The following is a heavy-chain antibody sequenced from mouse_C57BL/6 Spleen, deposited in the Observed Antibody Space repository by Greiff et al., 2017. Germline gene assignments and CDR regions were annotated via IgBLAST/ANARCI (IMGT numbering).Heavy chain of an antibody. V-gene: IGHV1-39*01. J-gene: IGHJ2*01. CDR1: GYSFTDYN. Sequence: LKESGPELVKPGASVKISCKASGYSFTDYNMNWVKQSNGKGLEWIGVINPNYGTTSYNQKFKGKATLTVDQSSSTAYMQLNRLTSEDSAVYDSAKERSNYYFEGWGQSLTLT. D-gene: IGHD2-5*01. CDR2: INPNYGTT. CDR3: AKERSNYYFEG.